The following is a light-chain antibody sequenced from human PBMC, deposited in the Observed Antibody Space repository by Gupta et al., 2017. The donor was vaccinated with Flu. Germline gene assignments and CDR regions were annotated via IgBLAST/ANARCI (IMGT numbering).Light chain of an antibody. Sequence: ASLSASLGDRVTIACRASQSISNYLDWYQKKPGEAPKLLVYRASSLQSGIPARFSGSGSGTDFTLTISSLEPEDCASYFCQQSCSTPLVTFGPGTKVDIK. CDR2: RAS. J-gene: IGKJ3*01. CDR1: QSISNY. CDR3: QQSCSTPLVT. V-gene: IGKV1-39*01.